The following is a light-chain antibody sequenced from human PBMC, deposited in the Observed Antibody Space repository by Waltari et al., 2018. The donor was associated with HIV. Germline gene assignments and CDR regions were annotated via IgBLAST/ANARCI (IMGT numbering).Light chain of an antibody. V-gene: IGLV2-14*01. CDR3: SSYTSSTTVI. J-gene: IGLJ2*01. CDR1: RNDIGTFKY. Sequence: SPPTQPASVSGSPGQSITLSCTGSRNDIGTFKYVSGYQQHPGKAPKVLIYAVTNRPSGVSDRFSGSKSGNTASLVISGLQTDDEADYYCSSYTSSTTVIFGGGTKLTVL. CDR2: AVT.